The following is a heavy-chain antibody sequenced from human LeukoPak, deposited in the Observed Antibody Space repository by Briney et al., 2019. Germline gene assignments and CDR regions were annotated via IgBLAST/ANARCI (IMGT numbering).Heavy chain of an antibody. V-gene: IGHV4-61*02. CDR1: GGSLSSGSYY. D-gene: IGHD6-13*01. Sequence: SETLSLTCTVSGGSLSSGSYYWSWIRQPAGKGLEWIGRIYTSGSTNYNPSLKSRVTISVDTSKNQFSLKLSSVTAADTAVYYYARVRRRYSSSGDWGQGTLVTVSS. CDR3: ARVRRRYSSSGD. CDR2: IYTSGST. J-gene: IGHJ4*02.